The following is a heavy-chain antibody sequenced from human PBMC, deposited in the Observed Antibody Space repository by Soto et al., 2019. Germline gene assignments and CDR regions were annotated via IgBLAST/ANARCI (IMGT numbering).Heavy chain of an antibody. Sequence: QVQLQQWGAGLLKPSETLSLTCAVYGGSFSGYYWSWIRQPPGKGLEWIGEINHSGSTNYNPSLKSRVTISVDTSKNQFSLKLSSVTAADTAVYYCASSGPLAAAGRVYGMDVWGQGTTVTVSS. D-gene: IGHD6-13*01. CDR3: ASSGPLAAAGRVYGMDV. J-gene: IGHJ6*02. CDR1: GGSFSGYY. CDR2: INHSGST. V-gene: IGHV4-34*01.